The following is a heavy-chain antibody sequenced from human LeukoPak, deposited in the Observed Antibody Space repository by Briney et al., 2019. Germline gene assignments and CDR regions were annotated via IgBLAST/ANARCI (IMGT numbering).Heavy chain of an antibody. J-gene: IGHJ6*02. Sequence: SETLSLTCTVSGGSISSYYWSWIRQPAGKGLEWIGRIYTSGSTNYNPSLKSRVTMSVDTSKNQFPLKLSSVTAADTAVYYCARDPTMVRGVIGYYYYGMDVWGQGTTVTVSS. CDR1: GGSISSYY. CDR2: IYTSGST. D-gene: IGHD3-10*01. CDR3: ARDPTMVRGVIGYYYYGMDV. V-gene: IGHV4-4*07.